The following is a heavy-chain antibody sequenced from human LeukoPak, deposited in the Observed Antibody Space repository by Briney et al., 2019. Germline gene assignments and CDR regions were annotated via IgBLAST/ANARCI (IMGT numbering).Heavy chain of an antibody. Sequence: RASVKVSCKASGYTFTSYDIDWVRQATGQGLEWMGWMNPNSGNTGYAQKFQGRVTMTRNTSISTAYMELSSLRSEDTAVYYCARSGGWELPQDLDYWGQGTLVTVSS. J-gene: IGHJ4*02. CDR3: ARSGGWELPQDLDY. V-gene: IGHV1-8*01. D-gene: IGHD1-26*01. CDR1: GYTFTSYD. CDR2: MNPNSGNT.